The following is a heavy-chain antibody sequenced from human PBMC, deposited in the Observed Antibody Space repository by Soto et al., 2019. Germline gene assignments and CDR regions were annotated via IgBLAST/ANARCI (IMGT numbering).Heavy chain of an antibody. CDR3: AKVLFAELILTVHY. CDR2: ISGSGGST. V-gene: IGHV3-23*01. J-gene: IGHJ4*02. D-gene: IGHD3-10*02. Sequence: PGGSLRLSCAASGFTLSTYDMHWVRQAPGKGLEWVSTISGSGGSTYYADSVKGRFTISRDNSKNTLYLQMNSLRAEDTAVYYCAKVLFAELILTVHYWGQGALVTVS. CDR1: GFTLSTYD.